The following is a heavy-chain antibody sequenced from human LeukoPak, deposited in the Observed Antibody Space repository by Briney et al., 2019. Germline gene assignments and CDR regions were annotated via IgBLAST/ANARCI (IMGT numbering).Heavy chain of an antibody. J-gene: IGHJ4*02. CDR1: GYTFTSYG. V-gene: IGHV1-18*01. D-gene: IGHD3-3*01. CDR2: ISAYNGNT. CDR3: ARSGYYDFWSGYYAFDY. Sequence: ASVKVSCKASGYTFTSYGISWVRQAPGQGLEWMGWISAYNGNTNYAQKLQGRVTMTTDTSTSTAYVELRSLRSDDTAVYYCARSGYYDFWSGYYAFDYWGQGTLVTVSS.